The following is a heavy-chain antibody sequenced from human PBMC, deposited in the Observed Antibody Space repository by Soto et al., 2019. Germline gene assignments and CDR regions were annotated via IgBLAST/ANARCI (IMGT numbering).Heavy chain of an antibody. D-gene: IGHD3-22*01. J-gene: IGHJ5*02. Sequence: GGSLRLSCAASGFTFSSYGMHWVRQAPGKGLEWVAVIWYDGSNKYYADSVKGRFTISRDNSKNTLYLQMNSLRAEDTAVYYCARERHYYDVHSRGLHNWFDPWGQGTLVTVSS. CDR3: ARERHYYDVHSRGLHNWFDP. CDR1: GFTFSSYG. CDR2: IWYDGSNK. V-gene: IGHV3-33*01.